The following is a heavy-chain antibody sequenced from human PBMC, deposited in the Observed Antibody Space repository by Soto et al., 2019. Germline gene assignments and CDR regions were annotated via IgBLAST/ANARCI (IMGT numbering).Heavy chain of an antibody. V-gene: IGHV1-2*04. CDR3: ARDVRYCISTGCADSYYSYGMDV. Sequence: QVQLVQSGAEVKKPWASVKVSCKASGYTFTGYYMHWVRQAPGQGLEWMGWINPNSGGTNYAQKFQGWVTMTRDTSISTAYMALRRLKSDDTAVYYCARDVRYCISTGCADSYYSYGMDVWGQGTTVTVSS. CDR2: INPNSGGT. D-gene: IGHD2-2*01. CDR1: GYTFTGYY. J-gene: IGHJ6*02.